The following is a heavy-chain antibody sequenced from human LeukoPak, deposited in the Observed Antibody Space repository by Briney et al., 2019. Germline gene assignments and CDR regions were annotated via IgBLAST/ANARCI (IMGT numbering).Heavy chain of an antibody. D-gene: IGHD6-19*01. CDR1: GGSISSYY. Sequence: SETLSLTCTVSGGSISSYYWSWIRQPPGKGLEWIGYIYYSGSTNYNPSLKSRVTISVDTSKNQFSLKLSSVTAADTAVYYCARDSRIAVAGSSSNYYGMDVWGQGTTVTVSS. J-gene: IGHJ6*02. V-gene: IGHV4-59*01. CDR3: ARDSRIAVAGSSSNYYGMDV. CDR2: IYYSGST.